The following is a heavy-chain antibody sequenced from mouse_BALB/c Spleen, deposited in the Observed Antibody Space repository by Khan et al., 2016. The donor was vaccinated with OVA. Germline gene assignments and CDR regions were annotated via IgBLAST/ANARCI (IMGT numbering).Heavy chain of an antibody. V-gene: IGHV3-2*02. CDR3: ARTARIKY. D-gene: IGHD1-2*01. CDR2: ISYSGST. CDR1: GYSITSGYG. J-gene: IGHJ2*01. Sequence: VQLVETEPGLVKPSQSLSLTCPFTGYSITSGYGWNWIRQFPGNKLEWMGYISYSGSTNYNPSLKSRISNTRDTSKNQFFLQLNSVTTEDTATYYCARTARIKYWGQGTTLTVSS.